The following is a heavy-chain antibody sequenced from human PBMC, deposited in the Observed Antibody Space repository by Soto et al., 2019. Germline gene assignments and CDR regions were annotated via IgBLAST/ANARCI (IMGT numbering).Heavy chain of an antibody. CDR2: TYYRSKWYN. J-gene: IGHJ4*02. Sequence: SQTLSLTCAISGDSVYDEIAAWSWIRQSRWRGLEWLGRTYYRSKWYNEYAESLKSRIVMSPDAAKNQFSLQLNSVTPEDTAVYYCARLHCTSTSCHYFDSWGQGTLVTVSS. CDR3: ARLHCTSTSCHYFDS. V-gene: IGHV6-1*01. CDR1: GDSVYDEIAA. D-gene: IGHD2-2*01.